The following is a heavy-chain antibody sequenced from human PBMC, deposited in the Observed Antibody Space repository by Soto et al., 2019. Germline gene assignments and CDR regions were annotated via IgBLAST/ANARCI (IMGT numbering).Heavy chain of an antibody. CDR3: AKDRSGAVAGTQWGY. CDR2: ISGSGGST. Sequence: GGSLRLSCAASGFTFSSYAMSWVRQAPGKGLEWASTISGSGGSTYYADSVKGRFTISRDNSKDTLYLQMNSLRAEDTAVYYCAKDRSGAVAGTQWGYWGQGTLVTVSS. J-gene: IGHJ4*02. CDR1: GFTFSSYA. D-gene: IGHD6-19*01. V-gene: IGHV3-23*01.